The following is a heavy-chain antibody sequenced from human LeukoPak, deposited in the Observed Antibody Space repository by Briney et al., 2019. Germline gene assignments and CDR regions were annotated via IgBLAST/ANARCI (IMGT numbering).Heavy chain of an antibody. CDR2: IFPGDSDI. Sequence: GESLKISCKGSGYIFTSYSIGWVRQMSGKGLEWMGTIFPGDSDIRYSPSFQGQVAISADKSISTAYLQWNSLQASDTGMYYCAKRRPGYNLYAFDIWGQGTMVTVSS. D-gene: IGHD5-24*01. V-gene: IGHV5-51*01. J-gene: IGHJ3*02. CDR3: AKRRPGYNLYAFDI. CDR1: GYIFTSYS.